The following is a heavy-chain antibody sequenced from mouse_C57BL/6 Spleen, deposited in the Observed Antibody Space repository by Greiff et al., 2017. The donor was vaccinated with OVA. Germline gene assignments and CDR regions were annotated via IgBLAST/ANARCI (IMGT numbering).Heavy chain of an antibody. CDR1: GYTFTDYY. CDR2: INPNNGGT. D-gene: IGHD1-1*01. Sequence: VQLQQSGPELVKPGASVKISCKASGYTFTDYYMNWVKQSHGKSLEWIGDINPNNGGTSYNQKFKGKATLTVDKSSSTAYMELRSLTSEDSAVYYCARNYGSSYLLDVWGTGTTVTVSS. V-gene: IGHV1-26*01. CDR3: ARNYGSSYLLDV. J-gene: IGHJ1*03.